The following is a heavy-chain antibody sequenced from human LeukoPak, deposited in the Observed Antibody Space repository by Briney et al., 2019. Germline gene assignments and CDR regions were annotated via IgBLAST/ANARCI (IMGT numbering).Heavy chain of an antibody. CDR3: ARDRGYSYEFDY. J-gene: IGHJ4*02. CDR2: ISSSSSYI. D-gene: IGHD5-18*01. CDR1: GFTFSSYS. V-gene: IGHV3-21*01. Sequence: GGSLRLSCAASGFTFSSYSMNWVRQAPGKGLEWVSSISSSSSYIYYADSVKGRFTISRDNSKNSLYLQMNSLRAEDTAVYYCARDRGYSYEFDYWGQGTLVTVSS.